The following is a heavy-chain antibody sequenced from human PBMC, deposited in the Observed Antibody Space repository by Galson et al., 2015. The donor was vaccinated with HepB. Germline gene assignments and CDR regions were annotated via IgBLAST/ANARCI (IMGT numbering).Heavy chain of an antibody. D-gene: IGHD6-13*01. Sequence: PQKFQGRVTITADISTSTAYMELSSLRSEDTAVYYCARDIAAAGTSVDDYWGQGTLVIVSS. CDR3: ARDIAAAGTSVDDY. J-gene: IGHJ4*02. V-gene: IGHV1-69*04.